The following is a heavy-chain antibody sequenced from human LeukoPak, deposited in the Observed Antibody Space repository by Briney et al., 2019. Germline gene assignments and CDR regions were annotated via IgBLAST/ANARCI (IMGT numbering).Heavy chain of an antibody. Sequence: SETLSLTCTVSGGSISSSSYYWGWLRQPPGKGLEWIGSIYYSGSTYYNPSLKSRVTISVDTSKSQFSLKLSSVTAADTAVYYCARTTEDCNSASCYQYCFDPWGQGTLVTVSS. CDR2: IYYSGST. CDR3: ARTTEDCNSASCYQYCFDP. CDR1: GGSISSSSYY. J-gene: IGHJ5*02. V-gene: IGHV4-39*07. D-gene: IGHD2-2*01.